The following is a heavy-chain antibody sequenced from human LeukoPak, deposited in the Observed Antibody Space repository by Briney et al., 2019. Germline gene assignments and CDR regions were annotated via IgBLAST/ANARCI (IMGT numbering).Heavy chain of an antibody. D-gene: IGHD3-3*01. J-gene: IGHJ4*02. V-gene: IGHV4-59*08. CDR2: IYYSGST. CDR3: ARQAAAEGYYDFWSGYSEYYFDY. CDR1: GGSISSYY. Sequence: SETLSLTCTVSGGSISSYYWSWIRQPPGKGLEWIGYIYYSGSTNYNPPLKSRVTISVDTSKNQFSLKLSSVTAADTAVYYCARQAAAEGYYDFWSGYSEYYFDYWGQGTLVTVSS.